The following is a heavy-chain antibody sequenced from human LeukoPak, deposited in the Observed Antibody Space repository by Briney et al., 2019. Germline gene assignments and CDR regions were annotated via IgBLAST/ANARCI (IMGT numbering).Heavy chain of an antibody. CDR1: GFIFSTSW. D-gene: IGHD6-19*01. J-gene: IGHJ4*02. Sequence: GGSLRLSCTASGFIFSTSWMTWVRQAPGKGLEWVSCISGSGGTTYYAGSVKGRFTISRDNSKNTLFMQINSLRAEDTAIYYCAKASSGSCPFTYFDSWGQGTLVTVSS. CDR2: ISGSGGTT. CDR3: AKASSGSCPFTYFDS. V-gene: IGHV3-23*01.